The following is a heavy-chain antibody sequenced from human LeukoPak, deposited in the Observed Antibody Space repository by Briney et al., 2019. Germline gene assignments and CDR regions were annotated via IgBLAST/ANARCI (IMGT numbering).Heavy chain of an antibody. D-gene: IGHD6-19*01. CDR2: IWYDGSNK. Sequence: GRSLRRSCAASGFTFGSYGMQWVRQAPGKGLEWVAVIWYDGSNKYYADSVKGRFTISRDNSKNTLYLQMNSLRAEDTAVYYCAKVDSSGWYFGYYYYMDVWGKGTTVTVSS. J-gene: IGHJ6*03. CDR1: GFTFGSYG. V-gene: IGHV3-33*06. CDR3: AKVDSSGWYFGYYYYMDV.